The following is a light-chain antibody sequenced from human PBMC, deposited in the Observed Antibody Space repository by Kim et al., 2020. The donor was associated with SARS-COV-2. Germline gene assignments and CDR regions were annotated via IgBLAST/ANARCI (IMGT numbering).Light chain of an antibody. V-gene: IGLV6-57*03. CDR2: EDD. CDR1: SGSIDDND. CDR3: QSYNRDNVL. J-gene: IGLJ2*01. Sequence: GTTVPISCTRSSGSIDDNDVQWYQARPGGVPTAVIYEDDQRPSGVSDRFSGSIDNSSNSASLTISGLRTDDEADYYCQSYNRDNVLFGGGTQLTVL.